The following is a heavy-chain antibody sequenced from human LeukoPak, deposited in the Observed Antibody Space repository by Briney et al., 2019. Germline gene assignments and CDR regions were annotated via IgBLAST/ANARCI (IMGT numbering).Heavy chain of an antibody. CDR2: INPNSGGT. CDR3: ARVGSHLWALGQFDY. CDR1: GYTFTGYY. D-gene: IGHD3-10*01. V-gene: IGHV1-2*02. J-gene: IGHJ4*02. Sequence: WASVKVSCKASGYTFTGYYMHWVRQAPGQGLEWMGWINPNSGGTNYAQKFQGRVTMTRDTSISTAYMELSRLRSDDTAVYYCARVGSHLWALGQFDYWGQGTLVTVSS.